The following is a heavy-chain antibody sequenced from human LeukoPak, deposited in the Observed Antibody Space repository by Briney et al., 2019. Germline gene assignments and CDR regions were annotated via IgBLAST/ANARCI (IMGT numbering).Heavy chain of an antibody. CDR2: ISYDGSNK. J-gene: IGHJ4*02. CDR3: ARAGYGY. CDR1: GFTFSSYA. D-gene: IGHD1-1*01. Sequence: GGSLRLSCAASGFTFSSYAMHWVRQAPGKGLEWVAVISYDGSNKYYADSVKGRFTISRDNSKNTLYLQMNSLRAEDTAVYYCARAGYGYWGQGTLVTVSS. V-gene: IGHV3-30-3*01.